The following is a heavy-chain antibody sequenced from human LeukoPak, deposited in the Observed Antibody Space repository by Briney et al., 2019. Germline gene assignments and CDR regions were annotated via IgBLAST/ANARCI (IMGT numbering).Heavy chain of an antibody. CDR3: ARTARLPDS. J-gene: IGHJ4*02. Sequence: SETLSLTCPVSDDSIRTHYWSWIRQPPGKGLECIGHVYFSGITNYNPSLKSRVTMSVDTSKNQLSLKLSSVTAADTAVYYCARTARLPDSWGQGTLVTVSS. CDR1: DDSIRTHY. CDR2: VYFSGIT. V-gene: IGHV4-4*09. D-gene: IGHD2-21*01.